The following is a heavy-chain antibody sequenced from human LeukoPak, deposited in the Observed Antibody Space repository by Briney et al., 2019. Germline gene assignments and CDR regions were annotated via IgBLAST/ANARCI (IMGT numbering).Heavy chain of an antibody. CDR1: GFTFSSYA. CDR2: ISGSGGST. D-gene: IGHD5-24*01. J-gene: IGHJ6*03. Sequence: ETGGSLRLSCAASGFTFSSYAMSWVRQAPGKGLEWVSAISGSGGSTYYADSVKGRFTISRDNSKNTLYLQMNSLRAEDTAVYYCAKVHDYNIDYYYYMDVWGKGTTVTVSS. V-gene: IGHV3-23*01. CDR3: AKVHDYNIDYYYYMDV.